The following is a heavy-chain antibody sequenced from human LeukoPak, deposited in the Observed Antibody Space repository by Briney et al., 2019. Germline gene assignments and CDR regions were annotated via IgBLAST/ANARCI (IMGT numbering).Heavy chain of an antibody. CDR3: ARDMCDSSGYNFDY. V-gene: IGHV4-59*01. CDR1: GGSISSYY. Sequence: SETLSLTCTVSGGSISSYYWSWIRQPPGKGLEWIGYIYYSGSTNYNPSLKSRVTISVDTSKNQFSLKLSSVTAADTAVYYCARDMCDSSGYNFDYWGQGTLVTVSS. CDR2: IYYSGST. J-gene: IGHJ4*02. D-gene: IGHD3-22*01.